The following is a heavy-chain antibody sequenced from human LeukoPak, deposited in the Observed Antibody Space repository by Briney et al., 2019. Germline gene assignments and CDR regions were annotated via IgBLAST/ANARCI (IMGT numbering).Heavy chain of an antibody. CDR3: GRLMGGYDSYFYGMDV. V-gene: IGHV3-30*03. CDR1: GFTFSTFG. J-gene: IGHJ6*02. Sequence: GGSLRLSCAAAGFTFSTFGMHWVRQAPGKGLEWVTIISYDGSNKYYADSVKGRFTISRDNSQNTLYLQMNSLRPEDTAVYYCGRLMGGYDSYFYGMDVWGQGTTVTVSS. D-gene: IGHD5-12*01. CDR2: ISYDGSNK.